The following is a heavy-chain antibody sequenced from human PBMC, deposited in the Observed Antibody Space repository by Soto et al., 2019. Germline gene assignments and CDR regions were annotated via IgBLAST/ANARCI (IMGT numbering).Heavy chain of an antibody. CDR3: ARDGGRYYAMDV. Sequence: SETLSLTCTVSGGTISSYYWSWIRQPPGKGLEWIGYIYYSGSTKYNPSLKSRVTISVDTSKNQFSLKLSSVTAADTAVYYCARDGGRYYAMDVWGQGTTVTVSS. CDR1: GGTISSYY. D-gene: IGHD3-16*01. V-gene: IGHV4-59*01. CDR2: IYYSGST. J-gene: IGHJ6*02.